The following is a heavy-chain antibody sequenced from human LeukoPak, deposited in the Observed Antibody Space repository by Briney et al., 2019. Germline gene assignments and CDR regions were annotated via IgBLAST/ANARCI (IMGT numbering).Heavy chain of an antibody. D-gene: IGHD3-9*01. V-gene: IGHV1-18*01. CDR3: ARTNYDILTGYRTFDY. J-gene: IGHJ4*02. CDR2: ISAYNGNT. Sequence: ASVKVSCKASGYTFTSYGISWVRQAPGQGLEWMGWISAYNGNTNYAQKLQSRVTMTTDTSTSTAYMELRSLRSDDTAVYYCARTNYDILTGYRTFDYWGQGTLVTVSS. CDR1: GYTFTSYG.